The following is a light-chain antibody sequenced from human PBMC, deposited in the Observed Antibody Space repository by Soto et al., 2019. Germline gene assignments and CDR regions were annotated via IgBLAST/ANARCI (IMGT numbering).Light chain of an antibody. J-gene: IGKJ5*01. Sequence: GTRQSPCHRNEAPGERSTLSRRASQSARSSLGWYQQKPGQAPSLLLYDVSIMATGIPARFNGRGPGTEFTLTIISMQSEDFAVYYCQQYNNWPPTFGQGTRLEI. CDR3: QQYNNWPPT. CDR2: DVS. V-gene: IGKV3-15*01. CDR1: QSARSS.